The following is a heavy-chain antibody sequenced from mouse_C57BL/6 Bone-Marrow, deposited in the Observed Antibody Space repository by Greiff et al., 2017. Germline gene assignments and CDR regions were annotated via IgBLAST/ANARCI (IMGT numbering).Heavy chain of an antibody. J-gene: IGHJ2*01. Sequence: EVQLVESGAGLVQPGASLKLSCESTDYDFPSHDMSWVRQTPGQRLELIAAINSDGGSTYYPDTIKSRFTLSTDNTSKTLYLQMSRLRSEDTALYYGARLGNYFDYWGQGTTLTVSS. V-gene: IGHV5-2*01. CDR3: ARLGNYFDY. CDR2: INSDGGST. CDR1: DYDFPSHD. D-gene: IGHD3-3*01.